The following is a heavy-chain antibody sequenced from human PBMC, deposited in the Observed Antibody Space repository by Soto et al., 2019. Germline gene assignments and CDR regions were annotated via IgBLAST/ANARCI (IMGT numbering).Heavy chain of an antibody. CDR1: GFTFSSYA. J-gene: IGHJ4*02. Sequence: GGSLRLSCAASGFTFSSYAMSWVRQAPGKGLEWVSAISGSGGSTYYADSVKGRFTISRDNSKNTLYLQMNSLRAEDTAVYYCAKVPIVVVTATATLTGKTSYFDYWGQGTLVTVSS. CDR3: AKVPIVVVTATATLTGKTSYFDY. V-gene: IGHV3-23*01. CDR2: ISGSGGST. D-gene: IGHD2-21*02.